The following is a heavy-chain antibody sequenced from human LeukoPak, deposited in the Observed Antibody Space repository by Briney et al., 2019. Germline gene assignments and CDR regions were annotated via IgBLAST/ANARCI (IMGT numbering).Heavy chain of an antibody. CDR1: NGSISSYY. Sequence: SETLSLTCTVSNGSISSYYWSWIRQPPGEGLEWIGYIYYSGSTNYNSALQSRVTISLDTSKTQFSLNLKSVTAADTAVYYCARASGSGSYYGIDYWGQGTLVTVSS. V-gene: IGHV4-59*01. CDR2: IYYSGST. J-gene: IGHJ4*02. CDR3: ARASGSGSYYGIDY. D-gene: IGHD3-10*01.